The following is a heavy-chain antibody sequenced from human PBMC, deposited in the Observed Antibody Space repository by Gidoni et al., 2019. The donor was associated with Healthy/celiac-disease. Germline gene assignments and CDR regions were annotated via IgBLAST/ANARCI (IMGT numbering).Heavy chain of an antibody. D-gene: IGHD3-3*01. CDR3: ASVYYDFWSGYYTRGAFDI. CDR1: GFTFSSYA. CDR2: ISYDGSNK. J-gene: IGHJ3*02. Sequence: QVQLVESGGGVVQPGRSLRLSCAASGFTFSSYAMHWVRQAPGKGLVWVAVISYDGSNKYYADSVKCRFTISRDNSKNTLYLQMNSLRAEDTAVYYCASVYYDFWSGYYTRGAFDIWGQGTMVTVSS. V-gene: IGHV3-30-3*01.